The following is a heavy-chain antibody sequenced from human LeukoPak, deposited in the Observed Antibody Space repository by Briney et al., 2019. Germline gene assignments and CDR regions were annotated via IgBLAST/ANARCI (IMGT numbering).Heavy chain of an antibody. CDR1: TFSVTRNS. CDR2: ISGSGGST. D-gene: IGHD3-10*01. CDR3: AKDDVGWFGELTWSDY. Sequence: GGSLRLSCAVSTFSVTRNSMSWVRQAPGKGLEWVSTISGSGGSTYYADSVKGRFTISRDNSKNTLYLQMNSLRAEDTAVYYCAKDDVGWFGELTWSDYWGQGTLVTVSS. V-gene: IGHV3-23*01. J-gene: IGHJ4*02.